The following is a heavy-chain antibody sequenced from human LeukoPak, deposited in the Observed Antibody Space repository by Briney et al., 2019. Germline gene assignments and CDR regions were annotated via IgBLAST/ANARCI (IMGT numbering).Heavy chain of an antibody. D-gene: IGHD6-19*01. CDR2: ISSSGSTI. CDR1: GFTFSSYA. Sequence: GGSLRLSCAASGFTFSSYAMNWVRQAPGKGLEWVSYISSSGSTIYYADSVKGRFTISRDNAKNSLYLQMNSLRAEDTAVYYCARDTSMAGTGPHFDYWGQGTLVTVSS. J-gene: IGHJ4*02. CDR3: ARDTSMAGTGPHFDY. V-gene: IGHV3-48*04.